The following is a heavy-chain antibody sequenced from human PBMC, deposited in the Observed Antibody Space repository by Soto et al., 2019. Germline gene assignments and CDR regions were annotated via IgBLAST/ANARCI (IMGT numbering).Heavy chain of an antibody. CDR1: GFIFSDHA. CDR3: AGIMGVNPD. CDR2: VSSDGSNT. D-gene: IGHD3-10*01. Sequence: QVHLVESGGGVVQPGRSLRLSCAASGFIFSDHALNWVRQAPGKGLEWVAVVSSDGSNTFYADSVKGRFSISRDNSKNILYLQMNSLAPEDTAVYYCAGIMGVNPDWGQGTLVTVSS. V-gene: IGHV3-30-3*01. J-gene: IGHJ4*02.